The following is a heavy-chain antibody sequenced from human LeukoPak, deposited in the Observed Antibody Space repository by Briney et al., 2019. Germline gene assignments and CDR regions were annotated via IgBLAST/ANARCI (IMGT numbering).Heavy chain of an antibody. J-gene: IGHJ4*02. CDR1: GGTFSSYA. Sequence: VASAKVSCKASGGTFSSYAISWVRQAPGQGLEWMGGIIPIFGTANYAQKFQGRVTITADESTSTAYMELSSLRSEDTAVYYCARVGVGATADYWGQGTLVTVSS. CDR3: ARVGVGATADY. V-gene: IGHV1-69*13. D-gene: IGHD1-26*01. CDR2: IIPIFGTA.